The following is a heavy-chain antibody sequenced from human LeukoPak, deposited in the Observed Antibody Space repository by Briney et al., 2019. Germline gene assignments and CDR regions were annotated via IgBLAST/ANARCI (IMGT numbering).Heavy chain of an antibody. V-gene: IGHV4-4*07. D-gene: IGHD3-10*01. J-gene: IGHJ4*02. CDR3: ARVSLVRGAPDYYFDY. Sequence: SETLSLTCTVSGDSISNYYWSWIRQPAGKGLEWIGRIYTSGSTNYNPSLKSRVTMSVDTSKNQFSLKLSSVTAADTAVYYCARVSLVRGAPDYYFDYWGQGTLVTVSS. CDR1: GDSISNYY. CDR2: IYTSGST.